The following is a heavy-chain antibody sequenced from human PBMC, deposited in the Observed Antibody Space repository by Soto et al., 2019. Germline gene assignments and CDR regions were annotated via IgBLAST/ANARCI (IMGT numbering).Heavy chain of an antibody. CDR1: GFTFRTYS. CDR2: ITGSSRTI. CDR3: KRDRGKGYGMDV. D-gene: IGHD3-16*01. Sequence: EVPLVQSGGGFVQPGGSLRLSGAASGFTFRTYSMNWVRQAPGKGLEWVSYITGSSRTIYYADSVKGRFTISRDNGRNSMYLQMNSLRDEDTAVYYCKRDRGKGYGMDVWGQGTTVTVSS. V-gene: IGHV3-48*02. J-gene: IGHJ6*02.